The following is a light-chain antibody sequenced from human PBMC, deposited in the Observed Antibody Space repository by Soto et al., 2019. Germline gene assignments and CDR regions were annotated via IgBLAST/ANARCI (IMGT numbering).Light chain of an antibody. CDR3: LQDYNYPRT. CDR2: GAS. Sequence: AIPMTQSPSSLSAFVGDRVTIACRASQGIRSALGWYQQKPGKAPKLLIYGASSLQSGVPSRFSGSGSGTDFTLTISSLQPEDFATYYCLQDYNYPRTFGQGTKVEIK. CDR1: QGIRSA. J-gene: IGKJ1*01. V-gene: IGKV1-6*01.